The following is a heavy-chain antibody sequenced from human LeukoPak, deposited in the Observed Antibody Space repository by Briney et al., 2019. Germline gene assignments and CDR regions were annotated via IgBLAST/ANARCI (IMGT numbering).Heavy chain of an antibody. J-gene: IGHJ3*02. CDR1: GYTFTSYY. CDR3: ASYFWSDDVFDI. CDR2: INPSGGST. D-gene: IGHD3-3*01. Sequence: ASVKVSCKASGYTFTSYYMHWVRQAPGQGLEWMGIINPSGGSTSYAQKFQGRVTMTRDTSTSTVYMELSSLRSDDTAVYYCASYFWSDDVFDIWGQGTMVAVSS. V-gene: IGHV1-46*01.